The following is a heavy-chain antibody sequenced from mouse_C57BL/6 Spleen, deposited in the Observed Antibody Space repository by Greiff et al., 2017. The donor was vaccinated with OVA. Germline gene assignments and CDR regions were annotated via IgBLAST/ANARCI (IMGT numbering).Heavy chain of an antibody. V-gene: IGHV1-18*01. D-gene: IGHD2-5*01. CDR1: GYTFTDYN. CDR2: INPNNGGT. Sequence: VQLQQSGPELVKPGASVKIPCKASGYTFTDYNMDWVKQSHGKSLEWIGDINPNNGGTIYNQKFKGKATLTVDKSSSTAYMELRSLTSEDTAVYDCARAYSNYEAWFAYWGQGTLVTVSA. CDR3: ARAYSNYEAWFAY. J-gene: IGHJ3*01.